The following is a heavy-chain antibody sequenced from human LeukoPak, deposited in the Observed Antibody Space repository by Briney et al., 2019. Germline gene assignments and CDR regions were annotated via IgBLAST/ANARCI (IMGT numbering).Heavy chain of an antibody. J-gene: IGHJ6*02. V-gene: IGHV3-23*01. D-gene: IGHD3-10*01. CDR3: AKDIGIGDYYYGLDV. Sequence: PGGSLRLSCVASGITFSNYAVSWVRQAPEKGLDWVSVISGSAHKIRYADSVKGRFTISRDNSENIVYLQMNNLRAEDTAVYYCAKDIGIGDYYYGLDVWGQGTTVTVSS. CDR1: GITFSNYA. CDR2: ISGSAHKI.